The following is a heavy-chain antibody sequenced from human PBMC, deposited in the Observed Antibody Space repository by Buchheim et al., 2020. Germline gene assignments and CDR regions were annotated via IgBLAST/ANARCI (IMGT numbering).Heavy chain of an antibody. CDR1: GFTFSTYW. J-gene: IGHJ4*02. CDR3: ARGDGVRGVLDY. D-gene: IGHD3-10*01. CDR2: IKGDGSGK. V-gene: IGHV3-7*01. Sequence: EVQLVESGGGLVQPGGSLRLSCVVSGFTFSTYWMSWVRQAPGKGLEWVASIKGDGSGKFYLDSVKGRFNISRDNAKNSLNLQMNSLRVEDTAVYYCARGDGVRGVLDYWGQGTL.